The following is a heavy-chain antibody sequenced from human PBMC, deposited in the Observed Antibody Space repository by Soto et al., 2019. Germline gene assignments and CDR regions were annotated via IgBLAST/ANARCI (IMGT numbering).Heavy chain of an antibody. CDR3: ARDLRRRYCSSTSCYAKPHSNLGFDY. V-gene: IGHV3-33*01. D-gene: IGHD2-2*01. J-gene: IGHJ4*02. CDR1: GFTFSSYG. CDR2: IWYDGSNK. Sequence: GGSLRLSCAASGFTFSSYGMHWVRQAPGKGLEWVAVIWYDGSNKYYADSVKGRFTISRDNSKNTLYLQMNSLRAEDTAVYYCARDLRRRYCSSTSCYAKPHSNLGFDYWGQGTLVTVSS.